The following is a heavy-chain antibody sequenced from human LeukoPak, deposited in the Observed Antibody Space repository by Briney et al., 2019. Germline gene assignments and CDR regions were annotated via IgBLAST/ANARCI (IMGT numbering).Heavy chain of an antibody. CDR1: GYTFTSYA. Sequence: ASVKVSCKASGYTFTSYAMHWVRQAPGQRLEWMGWINAGNGNTKYSQKFQGRVTITRDTSASTAYMELSSLRSEDTAVYYCARVVAAAPDAENWFDPWGQGTLVTVSS. CDR2: INAGNGNT. J-gene: IGHJ5*02. V-gene: IGHV1-3*01. D-gene: IGHD6-13*01. CDR3: ARVVAAAPDAENWFDP.